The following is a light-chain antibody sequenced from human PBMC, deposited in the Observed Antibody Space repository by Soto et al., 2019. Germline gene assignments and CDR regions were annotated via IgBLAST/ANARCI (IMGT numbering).Light chain of an antibody. V-gene: IGKV3-11*01. CDR3: QQRSNWPIT. CDR1: QSIGLA. J-gene: IGKJ5*01. Sequence: EIVLTQSPATLSLSPGERATLSCRASQSIGLAIAWYQHKPGQAPRLLIFDASQRATGIPARFRGSGSGTEFTLTISSLEPEDFAVYYCQQRSNWPITFGQGTRLEIK. CDR2: DAS.